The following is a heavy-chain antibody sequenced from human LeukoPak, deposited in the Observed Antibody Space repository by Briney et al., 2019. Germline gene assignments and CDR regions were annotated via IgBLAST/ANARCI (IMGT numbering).Heavy chain of an antibody. J-gene: IGHJ6*02. CDR1: GGSISSGGYY. CDR3: ARATVTVYYYGMDV. CDR2: IYYSGST. D-gene: IGHD4-11*01. Sequence: SETLSLTCTVSGGSISSGGYYWSWIRQHPGKGLEWIGYIYYSGSTYYNPSLKSRVTKSVDTSKNQFSLKLSSVTAADTAVYYCARATVTVYYYGMDVWGQGTTVTVSS. V-gene: IGHV4-31*03.